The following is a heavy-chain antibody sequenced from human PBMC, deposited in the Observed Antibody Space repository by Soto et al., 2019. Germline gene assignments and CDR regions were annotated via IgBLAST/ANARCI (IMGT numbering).Heavy chain of an antibody. V-gene: IGHV3-33*01. CDR3: ASLLSGWGYGMDV. Sequence: GGSLRLSCAASGFTFSSYGMHWARQAPGKGLEWVAVIWYDGSNKYYADSVKGRFTISRDNSKNTLYLQMNSLRAEDTAVYYLASLLSGWGYGMDVWGQGTTVTVSS. CDR2: IWYDGSNK. D-gene: IGHD6-19*01. CDR1: GFTFSSYG. J-gene: IGHJ6*02.